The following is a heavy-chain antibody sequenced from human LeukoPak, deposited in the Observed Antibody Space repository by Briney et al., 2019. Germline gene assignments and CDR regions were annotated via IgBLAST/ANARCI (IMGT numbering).Heavy chain of an antibody. CDR1: GFTFSSYG. V-gene: IGHV3-30*18. J-gene: IGHJ4*02. D-gene: IGHD2-2*01. Sequence: GRSLRLSCAASGFTFSSYGMHWVRQAPGKGLEWVAVISYDGSNKYYADSVKGRFTISRDNSKNTLYLQMNSLRAEDTAVYYCAKDPCSGTSCSIDSWGQGTLVTVSS. CDR3: AKDPCSGTSCSIDS. CDR2: ISYDGSNK.